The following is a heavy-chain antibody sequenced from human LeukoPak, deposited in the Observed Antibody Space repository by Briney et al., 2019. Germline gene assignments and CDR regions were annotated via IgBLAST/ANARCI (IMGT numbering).Heavy chain of an antibody. D-gene: IGHD2-2*02. CDR3: ARWGRIVVVPAAIQGGWFDP. J-gene: IGHJ5*02. CDR2: INPSGGST. Sequence: ASVKVSCKASGYTFTSYYMHWVRQAPGQGLEWMGIINPSGGSTSYAQKFQGRVTMTRDMSTSTVYMELSSLRSEDTAVYYCARWGRIVVVPAAIQGGWFDPWGQGTLVTVSS. CDR1: GYTFTSYY. V-gene: IGHV1-46*01.